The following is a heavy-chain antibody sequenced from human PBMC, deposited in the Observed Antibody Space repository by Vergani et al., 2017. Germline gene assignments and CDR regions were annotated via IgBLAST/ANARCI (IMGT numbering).Heavy chain of an antibody. D-gene: IGHD3-3*01. CDR3: AKDGVRLRFLEWLLWY. J-gene: IGHJ4*02. CDR2: ISYDGSNK. CDR1: GFTFSSYG. V-gene: IGHV3-30*18. Sequence: QVQLVESGGGVVQPGRSLRLSCAASGFTFSSYGMHWVRQAPGKGLEWVAVISYDGSNKYYADSVKGRFTISRDNSKNTLYLQMNSLRAEDTAVYYCAKDGVRLRFLEWLLWYWGQGTLVTVSS.